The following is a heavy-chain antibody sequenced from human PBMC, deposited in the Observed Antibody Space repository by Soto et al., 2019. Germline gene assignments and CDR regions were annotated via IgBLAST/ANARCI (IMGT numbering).Heavy chain of an antibody. CDR3: ARGGQYYGSGSYDDFDY. D-gene: IGHD3-10*01. Sequence: EVQLVESGGGLVQPGGSLRLSCAASGFTFSSYSMNWVRQAPGKGLEWVSYISSSSSTIYYADSVKGRFTISIDNAKNSLYLQMNSLRDEDTAVYYCARGGQYYGSGSYDDFDYWGQGTLVTVSS. V-gene: IGHV3-48*02. CDR2: ISSSSSTI. J-gene: IGHJ4*02. CDR1: GFTFSSYS.